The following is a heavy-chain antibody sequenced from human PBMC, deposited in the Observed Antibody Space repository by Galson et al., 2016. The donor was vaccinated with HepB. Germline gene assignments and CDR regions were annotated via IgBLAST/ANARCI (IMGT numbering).Heavy chain of an antibody. CDR1: GFRFSSYT. J-gene: IGHJ4*01. D-gene: IGHD6-13*01. CDR2: ITNSGSHV. V-gene: IGHV3-21*01. CDR3: ARTQQVAHFDF. Sequence: SLRLSCAASGFRFSSYTLNWVRQAPGKGLEWVSSITNSGSHVYLADSIKGRFTISRDNAKNLLYLQMTSLRADDTAVYFCARTQQVAHFDFWGKGTLVTVSS.